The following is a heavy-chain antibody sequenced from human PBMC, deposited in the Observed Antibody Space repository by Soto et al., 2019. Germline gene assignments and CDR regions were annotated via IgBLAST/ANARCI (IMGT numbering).Heavy chain of an antibody. D-gene: IGHD6-19*01. J-gene: IGHJ3*02. CDR1: GGLISSYY. CDR2: IYYSGST. CDR3: ARTGYSSPFSAFDI. Sequence: SETLSLTCIVSGGLISSYYWSWIRQPPGKGLEWIGYIYYSGSTNYNPSLTSRVTISVDTSKNQFSLKLSSVTAADTAVYYCARTGYSSPFSAFDIWGQGTMVTVSS. V-gene: IGHV4-59*08.